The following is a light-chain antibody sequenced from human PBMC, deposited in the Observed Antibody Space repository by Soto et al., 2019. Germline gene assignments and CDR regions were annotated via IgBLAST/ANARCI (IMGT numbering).Light chain of an antibody. Sequence: PGERATLSCRASQSVSDMYLAWYQQKPGQAPRLLIYASNRATGIPDRFSGSGSGTDFTLTISRLEPEDFAVYYCQHYGTSALFGPGTKVEIK. CDR3: QHYGTSAL. CDR2: AS. CDR1: QSVSDMY. J-gene: IGKJ3*01. V-gene: IGKV3-20*01.